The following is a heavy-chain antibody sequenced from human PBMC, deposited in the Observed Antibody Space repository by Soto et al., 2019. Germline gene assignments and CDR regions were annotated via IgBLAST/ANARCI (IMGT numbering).Heavy chain of an antibody. CDR3: AKGVVVAITYFQQ. Sequence: QVQLVESGGGVVQPGRSLRLSCAASGFTFSSYGMHWVRQAPGKGLEWVAVISYDGSDKYYADSVKGRFTISRDNSNNTLIRQMDSLRVEDPAVYYCAKGVVVAITYFQQWGRGPLFTVSS. J-gene: IGHJ1*01. CDR2: ISYDGSDK. CDR1: GFTFSSYG. V-gene: IGHV3-30*18. D-gene: IGHD2-15*01.